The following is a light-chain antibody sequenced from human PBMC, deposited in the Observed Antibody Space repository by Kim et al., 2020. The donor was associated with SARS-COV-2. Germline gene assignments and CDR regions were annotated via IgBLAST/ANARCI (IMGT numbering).Light chain of an antibody. V-gene: IGKV1D-12*01. Sequence: SASVGDRVTIACRASQAIGSWLAWYQQKPGRAPKLLIYAASSLQSGVPSRFSGSGSGTNFTLTVTSLQPEDFATYYCRKTNTCPLTFGGGTKLEI. J-gene: IGKJ4*01. CDR3: RKTNTCPLT. CDR2: AAS. CDR1: QAIGSW.